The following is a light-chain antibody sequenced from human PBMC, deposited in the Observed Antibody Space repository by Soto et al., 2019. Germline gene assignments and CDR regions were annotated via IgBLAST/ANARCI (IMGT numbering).Light chain of an antibody. V-gene: IGKV3-20*01. J-gene: IGKJ5*01. Sequence: EIVLTQSPGTLSLSPGERATLSCRDSQSVSSSYLAWYQQKPGQAPRLLTYGASSRATGIPDRFSGSGSGTDFTLTISRLEPEDFAVYYCQQYGSSPSITFGQGTRLEIK. CDR3: QQYGSSPSIT. CDR1: QSVSSSY. CDR2: GAS.